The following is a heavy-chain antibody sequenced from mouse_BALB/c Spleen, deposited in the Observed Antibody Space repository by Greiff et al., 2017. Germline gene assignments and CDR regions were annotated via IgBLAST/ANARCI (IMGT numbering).Heavy chain of an antibody. J-gene: IGHJ4*01. CDR3: ARDTTAPYYYAMDY. CDR1: GFSLTDYG. Sequence: VKVVESGPGLVAPSQSLSITCTVSGFSLTDYGVSWIRQPPGKGLEWLGVIWGGGSTYYNSALKSRLSISKDNSKSQVFLKMNSLQTDDTARYYCARDTTAPYYYAMDYWGQGTSVTVSS. CDR2: IWGGGST. D-gene: IGHD1-2*01. V-gene: IGHV2-6-5*01.